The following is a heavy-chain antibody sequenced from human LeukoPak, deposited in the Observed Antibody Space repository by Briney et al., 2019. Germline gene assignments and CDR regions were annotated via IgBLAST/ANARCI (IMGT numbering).Heavy chain of an antibody. D-gene: IGHD3-9*01. CDR3: ARLPTGYAP. Sequence: GASVKVSCKASGYTFTDYLIHWVRQAPGQGLEYMGWINPKSGGTEYAQKFLGRVTMTRDTSTSTASMELSRLRSDDTAVYYCARLPTGYAPWGQGTLVTVSS. V-gene: IGHV1-2*02. CDR1: GYTFTDYL. CDR2: INPKSGGT. J-gene: IGHJ5*02.